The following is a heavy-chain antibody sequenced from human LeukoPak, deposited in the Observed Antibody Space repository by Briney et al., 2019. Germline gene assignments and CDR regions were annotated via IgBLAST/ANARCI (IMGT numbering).Heavy chain of an antibody. V-gene: IGHV4-38-2*02. J-gene: IGHJ4*02. Sequence: SETLSLTCTVSGYSISSGYYWGWIRQPLGKGLEWIGSIYHSGSTYYNPSLKSRVTISVDTSKNQFPLQLNSVTAADTAVYYCARGPTTVTRAFDHWGQGTLATVSS. CDR2: IYHSGST. CDR3: ARGPTTVTRAFDH. CDR1: GYSISSGYY. D-gene: IGHD4-17*01.